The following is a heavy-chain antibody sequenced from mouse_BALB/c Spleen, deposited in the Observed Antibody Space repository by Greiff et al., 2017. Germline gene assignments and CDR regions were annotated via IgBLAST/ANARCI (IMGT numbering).Heavy chain of an antibody. Sequence: VQGVESGPGLVAPSQSLSITCTVSGFSLTSYGVHWVRQPPGKGLEWLGVIWAGGSTNYNSALMSRLSISKDNSKSQVFLKMNSLQTDDTAMYYCATHYYGSSYGYYFDYWGQGTTLTVSS. CDR3: ATHYYGSSYGYYFDY. V-gene: IGHV2-9*02. CDR2: IWAGGST. D-gene: IGHD1-1*01. J-gene: IGHJ2*01. CDR1: GFSLTSYG.